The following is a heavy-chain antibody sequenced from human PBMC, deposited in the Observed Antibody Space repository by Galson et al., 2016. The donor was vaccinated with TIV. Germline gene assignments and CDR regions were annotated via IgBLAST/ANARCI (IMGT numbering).Heavy chain of an antibody. V-gene: IGHV3-23*01. J-gene: IGHJ3*02. Sequence: SLRLSCAASGFTFSNYAMHWVRQAPGKGLEWVSGISGSGGITYFADSVKGRFSISRDNSKNTLYLQLHSLRVEDTAVYYCAKRKNYGGDAFENWGLGTMVAVAS. D-gene: IGHD4-23*01. CDR1: GFTFSNYA. CDR3: AKRKNYGGDAFEN. CDR2: ISGSGGIT.